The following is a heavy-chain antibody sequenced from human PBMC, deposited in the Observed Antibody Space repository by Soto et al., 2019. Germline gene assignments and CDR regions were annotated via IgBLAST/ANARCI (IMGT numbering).Heavy chain of an antibody. CDR2: LFYSENT. J-gene: IGHJ6*02. D-gene: IGHD5-12*01. CDR3: ARVPVEMATIGYYYSYGVDV. V-gene: IGHV4-61*01. CDR1: GDPATRGSHY. Sequence: SETRSLSCTGSGDPATRGSHYCSWIRQPPGKGLEYIGYLFYSENTSYHPSLKSRVTISVDTCKHQLSLKLTSVTAADTALYYCARVPVEMATIGYYYSYGVDVWGQGNTVT.